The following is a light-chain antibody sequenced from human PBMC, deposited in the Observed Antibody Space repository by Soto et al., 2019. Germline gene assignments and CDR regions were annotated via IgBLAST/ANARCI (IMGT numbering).Light chain of an antibody. V-gene: IGKV1-5*03. CDR2: KAS. CDR3: QQYNTYPWT. Sequence: DXQMTQSPSTLSASVGDRVTITCRASQSISSWLAWYQQKPGKAPNLLIYKASSLESGVPSRFSGSGSGTEFTLTITSLQPDDFATYYCQQYNTYPWTFGQGTKVDIK. J-gene: IGKJ1*01. CDR1: QSISSW.